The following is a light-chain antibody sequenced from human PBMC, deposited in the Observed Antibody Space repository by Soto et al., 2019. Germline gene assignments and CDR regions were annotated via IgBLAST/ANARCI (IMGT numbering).Light chain of an antibody. CDR2: GAS. CDR3: QQYGSSPRT. Sequence: ESVLTQSPGALSLSPGERATLSCGASQSVSSSYLAWYQQKPGQAPRLLIYGASTRATGIPDRFSGSGSGTDFTLTISRLEPEYFAVYYCQQYGSSPRTCGQGTKVEI. J-gene: IGKJ1*01. V-gene: IGKV3-20*01. CDR1: QSVSSSY.